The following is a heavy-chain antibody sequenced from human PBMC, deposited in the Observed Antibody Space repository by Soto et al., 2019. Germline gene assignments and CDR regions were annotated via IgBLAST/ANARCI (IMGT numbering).Heavy chain of an antibody. CDR1: GYTFTSDY. CDR3: ARDGATPNVYYGMDV. CDR2: INHSGGSK. J-gene: IGHJ6*02. V-gene: IGHV1-46*01. Sequence: ASVKGSCKASGYTFTSDYMHWVRQAPGQGLEWMGIINHSGGSKSYAQKFQGRVTMTRDTSTSTVYMELSSLRSEDTAVYYCARDGATPNVYYGMDVWGQGTTVTVSS. D-gene: IGHD1-26*01.